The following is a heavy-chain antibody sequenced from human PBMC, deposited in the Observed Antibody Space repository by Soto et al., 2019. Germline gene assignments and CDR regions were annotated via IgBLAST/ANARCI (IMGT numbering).Heavy chain of an antibody. CDR1: GFTFGDYA. CDR3: TREVASTYYYYGMDV. V-gene: IGHV3-49*03. D-gene: IGHD5-12*01. J-gene: IGHJ6*02. CDR2: IRSKAYGGTT. Sequence: GGSLRLSCTASGFTFGDYAMSWFRQAPGKGLEWVGFIRSKAYGGTTEYAASVKGRFTISRDDSKSIAYLQMNSLKTEDTAVYYCTREVASTYYYYGMDVWGQGTTVTVSS.